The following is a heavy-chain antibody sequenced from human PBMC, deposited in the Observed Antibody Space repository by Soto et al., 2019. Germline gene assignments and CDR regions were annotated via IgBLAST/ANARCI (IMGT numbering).Heavy chain of an antibody. D-gene: IGHD2-21*01. CDR1: GGSFSPNY. Sequence: SETLSLTCSISGGSFSPNYWAWFRQSPGKGLEWIGYIYYAGTTSYNPSLKSRVTLSLETSKNQFSLRLSSVTASDTAVYYCARLGAYYQSLDPWGQGTLVTVS. V-gene: IGHV4-59*08. J-gene: IGHJ5*02. CDR2: IYYAGTT. CDR3: ARLGAYYQSLDP.